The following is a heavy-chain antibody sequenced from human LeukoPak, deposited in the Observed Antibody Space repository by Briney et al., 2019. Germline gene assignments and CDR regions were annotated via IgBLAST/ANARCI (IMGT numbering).Heavy chain of an antibody. V-gene: IGHV3-23*01. D-gene: IGHD3-22*01. CDR3: AKGLAGYYDSSGYRLFDP. Sequence: GGSLRLSCAASGFTFSTYGMTWVRQAPGKGLEWVSGIRGSGYDTYYADSVMGRFTISRDNSKNTLYLQMNSLRAEDTAVYYCAKGLAGYYDSSGYRLFDPWGQGTLVTVSS. CDR1: GFTFSTYG. CDR2: IRGSGYDT. J-gene: IGHJ5*02.